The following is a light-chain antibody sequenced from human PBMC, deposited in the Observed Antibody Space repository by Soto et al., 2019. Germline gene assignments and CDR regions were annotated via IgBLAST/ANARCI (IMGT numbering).Light chain of an antibody. CDR2: EVS. Sequence: QSVLTQPASVSGSPGQSITISCTGTSSDVGACKYVSWYQQHPGKAPKLMIYEVSNRPSGVSNRFSGSKSGNTASVTISGLQAEDEADYYCSSYTSTNTQVFGTGTKVTVL. J-gene: IGLJ1*01. V-gene: IGLV2-14*01. CDR1: SSDVGACKY. CDR3: SSYTSTNTQV.